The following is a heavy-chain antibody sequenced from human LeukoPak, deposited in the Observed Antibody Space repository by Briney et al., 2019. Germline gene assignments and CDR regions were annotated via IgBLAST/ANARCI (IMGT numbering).Heavy chain of an antibody. V-gene: IGHV3-23*01. CDR3: AKDHIVVVIAPSSAFDY. CDR1: GFTFSSYA. CDR2: ISGSGGST. Sequence: GGSLRLPCAASGFTFSSYAMSWVRQAPGKGLEWVSAISGSGGSTYYADSVKGRFTISRDNSKNTLYLQLNSLRAEDTAVYYCAKDHIVVVIAPSSAFDYWGQGTLVTVSS. D-gene: IGHD2-21*01. J-gene: IGHJ4*02.